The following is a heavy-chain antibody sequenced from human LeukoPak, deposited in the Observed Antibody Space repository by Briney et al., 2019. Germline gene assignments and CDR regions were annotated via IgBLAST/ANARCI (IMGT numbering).Heavy chain of an antibody. Sequence: SETLSLTCAVYGGSFSGYYWNWIRQAPGKGLEWIGEINQSGITNYNPSLKSRVTISVDTSKNQFSLKLRSVTAADTAVYYRARGWELGNDAFDIWGQGTMVTVSS. D-gene: IGHD7-27*01. CDR2: INQSGIT. J-gene: IGHJ3*02. CDR1: GGSFSGYY. CDR3: ARGWELGNDAFDI. V-gene: IGHV4-34*01.